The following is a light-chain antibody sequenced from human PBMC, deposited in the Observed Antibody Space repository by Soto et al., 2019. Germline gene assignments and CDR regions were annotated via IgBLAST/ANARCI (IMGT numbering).Light chain of an antibody. CDR3: LQTSFLPHT. V-gene: IGKV2D-29*01. Sequence: EIVMTQTPLSLSVTPGQTASISCKSSQSLQRSGGRTFLYWYLQKSGQPPQLLITEVSNRFSGVPGRFSGSGSGADFTLKISRVEADDVGVYYCLQTSFLPHTFGGGTKVEI. CDR2: EVS. CDR1: QSLQRSGGRTF. J-gene: IGKJ4*01.